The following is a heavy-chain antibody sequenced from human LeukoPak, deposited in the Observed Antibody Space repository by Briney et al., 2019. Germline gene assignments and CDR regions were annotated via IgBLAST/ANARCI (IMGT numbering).Heavy chain of an antibody. Sequence: GGSLRLSCATSGFTFTTFWMHWVRQAPGKGLVWVSRISHDGSSTNYADSVKGRFTVSRDNAKNTLYLQMNSLRAEDTAVYYCAKDGSSLYYFDYWGQGTLVTVSS. V-gene: IGHV3-74*01. D-gene: IGHD1-26*01. CDR3: AKDGSSLYYFDY. J-gene: IGHJ4*02. CDR2: ISHDGSST. CDR1: GFTFTTFW.